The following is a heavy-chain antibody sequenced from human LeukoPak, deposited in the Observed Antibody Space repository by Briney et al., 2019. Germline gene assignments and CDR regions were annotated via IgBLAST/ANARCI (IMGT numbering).Heavy chain of an antibody. CDR1: GFTFSDYY. CDR3: ARELSSGNNAFDI. J-gene: IGHJ3*02. CDR2: ISSSGSTI. V-gene: IGHV3-11*04. Sequence: GGSLRLSCAASGFTFSDYYMSWIRQAPGKGPEWVSYISSSGSTIYYADSVKGRFTISRDNAKNSLYLQMNSLRAEDTAVYYCARELSSGNNAFDIWGQGTMVTVSS. D-gene: IGHD3-22*01.